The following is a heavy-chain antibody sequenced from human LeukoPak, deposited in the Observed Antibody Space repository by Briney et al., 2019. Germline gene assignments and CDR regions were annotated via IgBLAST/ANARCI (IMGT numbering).Heavy chain of an antibody. Sequence: ASVKVSCKASGYTFTSYAMHWVRQAPGQRLEWMGWINAGNGNTKYSQKFQGRVTITRDTSASTAYMELSSLRSEDTAVYYCARRLCSGGSCYDVFDYWGQGTLVTVSS. J-gene: IGHJ4*02. CDR1: GYTFTSYA. D-gene: IGHD2-15*01. V-gene: IGHV1-3*01. CDR2: INAGNGNT. CDR3: ARRLCSGGSCYDVFDY.